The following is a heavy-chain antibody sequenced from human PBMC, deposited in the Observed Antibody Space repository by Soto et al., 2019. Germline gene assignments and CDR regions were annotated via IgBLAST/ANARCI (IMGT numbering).Heavy chain of an antibody. CDR2: IDPSDSQT. Sequence: GESLKISCKGSGYSFAAYWITWVRQKPGKGLEWMGRIDPSDSQTYYSPSFRGHVTISVTKSITTVFLQWSSLRASDTAMYYCARQIYDSDTGPNFQYYFESWAQGTPVTVSS. J-gene: IGHJ4*02. V-gene: IGHV5-10-1*01. CDR1: GYSFAAYW. D-gene: IGHD3-22*01. CDR3: ARQIYDSDTGPNFQYYFES.